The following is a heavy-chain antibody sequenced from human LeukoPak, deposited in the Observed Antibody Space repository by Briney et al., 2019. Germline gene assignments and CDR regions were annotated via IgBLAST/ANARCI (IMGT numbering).Heavy chain of an antibody. Sequence: SETLSLTCSVSGDSVSRSDSYWDWIRQPPGKGLEWIGYIYYSGSTNYNPSLKSRVTISVDTSKNQFSLKLSSVTAADTALYYCARSRGYFDYWGQGTLVTVSS. CDR3: ARSRGYFDY. CDR2: IYYSGST. CDR1: GDSVSRSDSY. J-gene: IGHJ4*02. V-gene: IGHV4-61*08. D-gene: IGHD6-13*01.